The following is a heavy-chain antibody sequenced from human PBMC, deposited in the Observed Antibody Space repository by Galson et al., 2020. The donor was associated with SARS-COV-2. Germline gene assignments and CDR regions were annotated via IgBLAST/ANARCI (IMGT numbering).Heavy chain of an antibody. CDR1: GFTFSTSF. Sequence: TGGSLRLSCAASGFTFSTSFLHWVRQVPGKGLVWVSVINPDGSGTNYADFVEGRFIISRDNAKNTLYLQMNRLRAEDTAVYYCTRGCSSTRCPSDYWGQGTLFTVAS. J-gene: IGHJ4*02. CDR2: INPDGSGT. D-gene: IGHD2-2*01. V-gene: IGHV3-74*01. CDR3: TRGCSSTRCPSDY.